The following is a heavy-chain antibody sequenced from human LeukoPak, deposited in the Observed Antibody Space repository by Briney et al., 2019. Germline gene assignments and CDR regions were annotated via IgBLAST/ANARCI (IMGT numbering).Heavy chain of an antibody. CDR3: ANLWEMGY. V-gene: IGHV3-7*01. CDR1: GFTFSSYG. CDR2: VKPDGSEK. D-gene: IGHD5-24*01. Sequence: GRSLRLSCAASGFTFSSYGMHWVRQAPGKGLEWVANVKPDGSEKYYVDSVKGRFTISRDNARNSLYLQMDSLRAEDTAVYYCANLWEMGYWGQGTLVTVSS. J-gene: IGHJ4*02.